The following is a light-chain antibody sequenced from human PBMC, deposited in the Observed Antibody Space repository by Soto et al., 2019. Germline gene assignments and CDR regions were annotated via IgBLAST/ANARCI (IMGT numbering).Light chain of an antibody. CDR1: QSVSSN. J-gene: IGKJ4*01. V-gene: IGKV3-15*01. Sequence: ETVTPHSPATPSVSPGKRATLSCPASQSVSSNLAWYQQKPGQAPRLLIYGASTRATGIPARFSGSGSGTEFTLTISSLQSEDFAVYYCQQYNNWPLTFGGGTKVDI. CDR2: GAS. CDR3: QQYNNWPLT.